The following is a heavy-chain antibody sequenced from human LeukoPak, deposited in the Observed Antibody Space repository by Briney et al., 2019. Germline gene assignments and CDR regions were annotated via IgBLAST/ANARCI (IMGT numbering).Heavy chain of an antibody. Sequence: GGSLRLSCAASGFTFSSYAISWVRQAPGQGLEWMGRIIPILGIANYAQKFQGRVTITADKSTSTAYMELSSLRSEDTAVYYCARARYTMVRGVIITEYFDYWGQGTLVTVSS. CDR2: IIPILGIA. J-gene: IGHJ4*02. V-gene: IGHV1-69*04. CDR1: GFTFSSYA. D-gene: IGHD3-10*01. CDR3: ARARYTMVRGVIITEYFDY.